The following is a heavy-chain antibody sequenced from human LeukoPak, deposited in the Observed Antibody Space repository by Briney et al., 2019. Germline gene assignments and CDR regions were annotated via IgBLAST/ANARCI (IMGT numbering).Heavy chain of an antibody. CDR3: ARSGSYSDAFDI. J-gene: IGHJ3*02. V-gene: IGHV1-8*03. Sequence: ASVKVSCKASGYTFTSYDINWVRQATGQGLEWMGWMNPNSGNTGYAQKFQGRVTITRNTSISTAYMELSSLRSEDTSVYYRARSGSYSDAFDIWGQGTMVTVSS. CDR2: MNPNSGNT. CDR1: GYTFTSYD. D-gene: IGHD1-26*01.